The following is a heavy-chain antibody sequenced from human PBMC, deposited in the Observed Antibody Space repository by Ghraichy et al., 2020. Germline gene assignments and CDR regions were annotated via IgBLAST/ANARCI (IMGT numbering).Heavy chain of an antibody. D-gene: IGHD2-15*01. CDR2: IYPGDSDT. CDR3: ARGYCSGGSCYRGMDV. V-gene: IGHV5-51*01. Sequence: GESLNISCKGSGYSFTNYWIGWVRQMPGKGLEWMGIIYPGDSDTRYSPSFQGQVTISADKSISTAYLQWSSLKASDTAMYYCARGYCSGGSCYRGMDVWGQGTTVNVSS. CDR1: GYSFTNYW. J-gene: IGHJ6*02.